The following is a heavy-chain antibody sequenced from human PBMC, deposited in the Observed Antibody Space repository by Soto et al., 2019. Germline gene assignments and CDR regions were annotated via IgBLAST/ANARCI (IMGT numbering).Heavy chain of an antibody. Sequence: SETLSLTCTVSGDSISNYYWSWIRQSAGKGLEWIGRISATGRTSYISSLKSRISLSLDASKNQFSLNLKFVTAADTAVYFCARDMHAGFTHYFDPWGQGTLVTVSS. D-gene: IGHD1-26*01. V-gene: IGHV4-4*07. J-gene: IGHJ5*02. CDR3: ARDMHAGFTHYFDP. CDR2: ISATGRT. CDR1: GDSISNYY.